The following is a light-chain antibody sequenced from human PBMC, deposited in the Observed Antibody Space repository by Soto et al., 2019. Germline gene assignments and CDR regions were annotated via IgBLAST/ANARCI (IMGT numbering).Light chain of an antibody. J-gene: IGLJ1*01. Sequence: QSVLTQPPSTSGTPGQRVTISCSGSSSNIGSNTVNWYQQLPGTAPKLLIYRNNQRPSGVPDRFSGSKSGTSASLAISGLQCEDEADYYCAAWDGSLKGYVFGTGTKVTVL. V-gene: IGLV1-44*01. CDR1: SSNIGSNT. CDR2: RNN. CDR3: AAWDGSLKGYV.